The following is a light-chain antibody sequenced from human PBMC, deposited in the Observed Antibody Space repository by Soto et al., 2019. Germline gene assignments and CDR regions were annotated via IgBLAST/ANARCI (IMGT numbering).Light chain of an antibody. CDR1: SSDVGGYNY. CDR2: EVS. J-gene: IGLJ1*01. V-gene: IGLV2-8*01. Sequence: QSVLTQPPSASGSPGQSVTISCTGTSSDVGGYNYVSWYQQHPGKAPKLMIYEVSKRPSGVPDRFSGSKSGNTASLTVSGLQAEDEADYYCSSFKGTNSFVFGTGTQLTVL. CDR3: SSFKGTNSFV.